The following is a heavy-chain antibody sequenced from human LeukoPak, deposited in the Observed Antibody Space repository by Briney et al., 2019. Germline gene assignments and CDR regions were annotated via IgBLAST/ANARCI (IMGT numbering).Heavy chain of an antibody. CDR1: LGSISWYY. D-gene: IGHD6-25*01. J-gene: IGHJ4*02. CDR2: IYYSGST. Sequence: LSLTLTVSLGSISWYYWSGIRQPPRGGEEWIGYIYYSGSTKYKPPLPSGVTISVDTSKNQFSLKLSSVTAADTAVYYCARHPRGSGWTPNFDYWGQGTVVTVSS. V-gene: IGHV4-59*08. CDR3: ARHPRGSGWTPNFDY.